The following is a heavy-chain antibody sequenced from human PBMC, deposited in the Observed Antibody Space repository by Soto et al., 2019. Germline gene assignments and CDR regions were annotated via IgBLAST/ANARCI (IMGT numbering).Heavy chain of an antibody. CDR1: GGTFSSYG. Sequence: QVQLVQSGAEVKKPGSSVKVSCKASGGTFSSYGISWVRQAPGQGLEWMGGIIPIFGTADYTQKFQGRVTIIADESKSTVYMELSSMRSEDTAVYYCAPRVWPNFYFSGMDVWGQGPTVTVAS. D-gene: IGHD2-21*01. J-gene: IGHJ6*02. CDR3: APRVWPNFYFSGMDV. V-gene: IGHV1-69*12. CDR2: IIPIFGTA.